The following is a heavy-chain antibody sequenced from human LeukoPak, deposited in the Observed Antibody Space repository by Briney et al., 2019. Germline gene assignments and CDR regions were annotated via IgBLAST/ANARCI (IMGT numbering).Heavy chain of an antibody. CDR1: GFTFSSYG. V-gene: IGHV3-30*18. CDR3: AKVVHGSGWYEGYDAFDI. D-gene: IGHD6-19*01. CDR2: ISYDGSNK. J-gene: IGHJ3*02. Sequence: TGGSLRLSCAASGFTFSSYGMHWVRQAPGKGLEWVAVISYDGSNKYYADSVKGRFTISRDNSKNTPYLQMNSLRAEDTAVYYCAKVVHGSGWYEGYDAFDIWGQGTMVTVSS.